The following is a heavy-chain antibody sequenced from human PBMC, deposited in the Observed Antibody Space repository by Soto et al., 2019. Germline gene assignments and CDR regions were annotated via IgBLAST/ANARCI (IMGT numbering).Heavy chain of an antibody. D-gene: IGHD4-17*01. CDR1: GGTFSSYT. Sequence: QVQLVQSGAEVKKPGSSVKVSCKASGGTFSSYTIIWVRQAPGQGLEWMGRIIPILSIANYAQKFQGRVTITADKSTSTAYMELSSLRSEDTAVYYCARGDDYGGNSEDCFDPWGQGTLVTVSS. V-gene: IGHV1-69*02. CDR2: IIPILSIA. J-gene: IGHJ5*02. CDR3: ARGDDYGGNSEDCFDP.